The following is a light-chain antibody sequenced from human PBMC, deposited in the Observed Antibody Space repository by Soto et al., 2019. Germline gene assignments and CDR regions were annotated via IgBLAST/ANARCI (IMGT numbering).Light chain of an antibody. CDR3: QSFDSSLSAVI. J-gene: IGLJ2*01. Sequence: QSVLTQPPSVSGAPGQRVTISCTGSSSNIGAGYDVHWYQQLPGTAPKLLIYGNNNRPSGVPDRFSGSKSGTSASLAITGLQAADEADYSCQSFDSSLSAVIFGGGTKLTVL. CDR2: GNN. V-gene: IGLV1-40*01. CDR1: SSNIGAGYD.